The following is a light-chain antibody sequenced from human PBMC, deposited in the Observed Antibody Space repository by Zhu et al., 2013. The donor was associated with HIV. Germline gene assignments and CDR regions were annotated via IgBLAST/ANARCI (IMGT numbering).Light chain of an antibody. V-gene: IGKV1-17*01. Sequence: DIQMTQSPSFLSAFVGDKVAIACRASHDIRNDLVWFQQKSGKAPERLIYTSSSLHIGIPLRFSGNGSGTEFFLTISGLQPEDSAIYFCLQHRNYPRTFG. CDR2: TSS. CDR1: HDIRND. J-gene: IGKJ1*01. CDR3: LQHRNYPRT.